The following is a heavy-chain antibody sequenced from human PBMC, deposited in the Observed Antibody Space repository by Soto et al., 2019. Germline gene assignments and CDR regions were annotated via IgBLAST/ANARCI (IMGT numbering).Heavy chain of an antibody. V-gene: IGHV4-4*02. CDR2: IYHSGST. Sequence: SETLSLTCAVSGGSISSSNWWSWVRQPPGKGLEWIGEIYHSGSTNYNPSLKSRVTISVDKSKNQFSLKLSSVTAADTAGYDCARDHTHYDILTGYPIYYYYYGMDVWGQGTTVTVSS. J-gene: IGHJ6*02. CDR1: GGSISSSNW. D-gene: IGHD3-9*01. CDR3: ARDHTHYDILTGYPIYYYYYGMDV.